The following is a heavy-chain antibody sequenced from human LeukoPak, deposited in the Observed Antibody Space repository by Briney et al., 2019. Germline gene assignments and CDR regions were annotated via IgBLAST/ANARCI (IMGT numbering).Heavy chain of an antibody. CDR2: INHSGST. D-gene: IGHD3-10*01. J-gene: IGHJ4*02. V-gene: IGHV4-34*01. CDR1: GGSFSGYY. CDR3: ARRPRSYYGSGSYFDY. Sequence: PSETLSLTCAVYGGSFSGYYWSWIRQPPGKGLEWIGEINHSGSTNYNPSLKSRVTISVDTSKNQFSLKLSSVTAADTAVYYCARRPRSYYGSGSYFDYWGQGTLVTVSS.